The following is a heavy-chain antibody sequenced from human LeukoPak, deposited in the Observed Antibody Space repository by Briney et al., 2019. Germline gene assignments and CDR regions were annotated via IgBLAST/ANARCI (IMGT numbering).Heavy chain of an antibody. Sequence: PSETLSLTCTVSGGSISSSSYYWGWIRQPPGKGLEWIGSIYYGGSTFYNPSLKSRVTISVDTSKNQFSLKLSSVTAADTAVYYCASRNSMLGGPCRNDYWGQGTLVTVSS. CDR3: ASRNSMLGGPCRNDY. J-gene: IGHJ4*02. CDR1: GGSISSSSYY. D-gene: IGHD2/OR15-2a*01. CDR2: IYYGGST. V-gene: IGHV4-39*07.